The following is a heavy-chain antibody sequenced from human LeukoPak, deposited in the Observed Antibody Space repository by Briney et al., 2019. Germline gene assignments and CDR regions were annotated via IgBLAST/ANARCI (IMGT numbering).Heavy chain of an antibody. Sequence: GGSLRLSCAASGFTFSSYGMHWVRQAPGKGLEWVANIKQDGSEKYYVDSVKGRFTISRDNAKNSLYLQMNSLRAEDTAVYYCARDIYSSSWYDPYWGQGTLVTVSS. CDR3: ARDIYSSSWYDPY. CDR1: GFTFSSYG. D-gene: IGHD6-13*01. V-gene: IGHV3-7*01. CDR2: IKQDGSEK. J-gene: IGHJ4*02.